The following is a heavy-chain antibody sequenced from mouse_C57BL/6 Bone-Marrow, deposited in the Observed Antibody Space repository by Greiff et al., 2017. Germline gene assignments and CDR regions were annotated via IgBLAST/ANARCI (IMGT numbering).Heavy chain of an antibody. D-gene: IGHD2-5*01. CDR3: ARDHSNYYAMDY. CDR2: ISDGGSYT. J-gene: IGHJ4*01. CDR1: GFTFSSYA. Sequence: EVKLVESGGGLVKPGGSLKLSCAASGFTFSSYAMSWVRQTPEKRLEWVATISDGGSYTYSPDNVKGRFTISRDNAKNHLYLQMSHLKSEDTAMYYCARDHSNYYAMDYWGQGTSVTVSS. V-gene: IGHV5-4*01.